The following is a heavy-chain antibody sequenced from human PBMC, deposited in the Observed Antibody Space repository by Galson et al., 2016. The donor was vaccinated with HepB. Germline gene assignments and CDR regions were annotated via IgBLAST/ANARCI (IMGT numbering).Heavy chain of an antibody. V-gene: IGHV4-59*01. D-gene: IGHD3-10*01. CDR2: IYYTGST. CDR1: GGSITTYY. CDR3: ASHRHGSGSSSYFDY. Sequence: SETLSLTCTVSGGSITTYYWSWIRQPPGKGLEWLAYIYYTGSTNYNPSLKSRVTISIDTFKNQFSLRLTSVTAAATAVYFCASHRHGSGSSSYFDYWGPGTLVTVSS. J-gene: IGHJ4*02.